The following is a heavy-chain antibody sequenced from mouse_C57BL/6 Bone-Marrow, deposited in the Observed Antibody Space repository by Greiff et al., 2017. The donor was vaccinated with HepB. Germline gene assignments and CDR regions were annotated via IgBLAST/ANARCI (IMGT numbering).Heavy chain of an antibody. Sequence: VKLVESGAELARPGASVKLSCKASGYTFTSYGISWVKQRTGQGLEWIGEIYPRSGNTYYNEKFKGKATLTADKSSSTAYMELRSLTSEDSAVYFCARGLLLYWYFDVWGTGTTVTVSS. CDR1: GYTFTSYG. V-gene: IGHV1-81*01. CDR3: ARGLLLYWYFDV. CDR2: IYPRSGNT. J-gene: IGHJ1*03. D-gene: IGHD2-3*01.